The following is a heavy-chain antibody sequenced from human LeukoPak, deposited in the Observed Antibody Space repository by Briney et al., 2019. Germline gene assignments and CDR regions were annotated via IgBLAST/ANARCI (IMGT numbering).Heavy chain of an antibody. D-gene: IGHD5-18*01. V-gene: IGHV1-69*05. J-gene: IGHJ4*02. Sequence: ASVKVPCKASGGTFGSYAISWVRQAPGQGLEWMGRIIPIFGTANYAQKFQGRVTITTDESTSTAYMELSSLRSEDTAVYYCARGTAMEIAPDYWGQGTLVTVSS. CDR1: GGTFGSYA. CDR2: IIPIFGTA. CDR3: ARGTAMEIAPDY.